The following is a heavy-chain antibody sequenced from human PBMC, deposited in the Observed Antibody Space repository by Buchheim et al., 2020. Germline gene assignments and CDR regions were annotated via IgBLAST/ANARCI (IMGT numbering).Heavy chain of an antibody. CDR2: ISYDGSNK. V-gene: IGHV3-30*03. D-gene: IGHD5-18*01. CDR3: TTGKSAMVAWGYY. J-gene: IGHJ4*02. CDR1: GFTFSSYG. Sequence: QVQLVESGGGVVQPGRSLRLSCAASGFTFSSYGMHWVRQAPGKGLEWVAVISYDGSNKYYADSVKGRFTISRDTSKNTLYLQMNSLRAEDTAVYYCTTGKSAMVAWGYYWGQGTL.